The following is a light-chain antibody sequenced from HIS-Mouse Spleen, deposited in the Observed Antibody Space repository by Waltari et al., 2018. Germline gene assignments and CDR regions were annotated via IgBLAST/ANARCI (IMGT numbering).Light chain of an antibody. CDR2: KAS. J-gene: IGKJ4*01. CDR3: QQRSNWPT. Sequence: DIQMTQSPSTLSASVGDRVTITCRASQSISSWLAWYQQKPGKAPKLLIYKASSLESGVPSRFSGSGSGTEFTLTISSLQPDDFATYYCQQRSNWPTFGGGTKVEIK. CDR1: QSISSW. V-gene: IGKV1-5*03.